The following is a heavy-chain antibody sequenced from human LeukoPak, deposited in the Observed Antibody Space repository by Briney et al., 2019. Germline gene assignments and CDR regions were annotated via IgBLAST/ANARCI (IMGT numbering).Heavy chain of an antibody. CDR1: GFIFTDSW. CDR3: ATGANLFQF. CDR2: IRHDGSQT. V-gene: IGHV3-7*01. Sequence: GGSLRLSCAASGFIFTDSWMSWVRQAPGKGLQWVANIRHDGSQTYYLDSVKGRFTISRDNSKNEVYLEMNNLRGADTAVYYCATGANLFQFWGQGTPVTVSS. J-gene: IGHJ4*02. D-gene: IGHD1-14*01.